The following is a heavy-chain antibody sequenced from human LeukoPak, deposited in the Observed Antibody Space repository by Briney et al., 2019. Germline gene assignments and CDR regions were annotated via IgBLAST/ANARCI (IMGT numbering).Heavy chain of an antibody. CDR2: INSDGINT. V-gene: IGHV3-74*01. D-gene: IGHD2-15*01. CDR3: AKGPVVTFDI. Sequence: PGGSLRLSCAASGFTFSNYWMHWVRQAPGKGLVWVSRINSDGINTSYADSVKGRFTISRDNAKNTLNLQMNSLRAEDTAVYYCAKGPVVTFDIWGQGTMVTVSS. J-gene: IGHJ3*02. CDR1: GFTFSNYW.